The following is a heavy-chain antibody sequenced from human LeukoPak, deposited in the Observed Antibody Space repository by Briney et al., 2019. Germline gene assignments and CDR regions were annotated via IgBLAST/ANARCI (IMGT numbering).Heavy chain of an antibody. V-gene: IGHV3-30-3*01. CDR3: ARDDSGYDYLFGY. J-gene: IGHJ4*02. Sequence: GGSLRLSCAASGFTCSSYAMHWVRQAPGKGLEWVAVISYDGSNKYYADSVKGRFTISRDNSKNTLYLQMNSLRAEDTAVYYCARDDSGYDYLFGYWGQGTLVTVSS. CDR2: ISYDGSNK. D-gene: IGHD5-12*01. CDR1: GFTCSSYA.